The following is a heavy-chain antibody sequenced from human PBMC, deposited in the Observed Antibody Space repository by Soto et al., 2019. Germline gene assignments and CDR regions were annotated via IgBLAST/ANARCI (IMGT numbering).Heavy chain of an antibody. CDR2: ISSSGATT. CDR1: GFTFGDYY. V-gene: IGHV3-11*01. D-gene: IGHD3-9*01. J-gene: IGHJ4*02. Sequence: QVQLVEAGGGLVRPGGSLRLSCAASGFTFGDYYMNWIRLGPGKGLEWISYISSSGATTYYADSVRGRFTTSRDNAQKTLYLQMNSLKPEDTAVYFCARETPYEIVTGYLKMYMDSWGPGTLVTVAS. CDR3: ARETPYEIVTGYLKMYMDS.